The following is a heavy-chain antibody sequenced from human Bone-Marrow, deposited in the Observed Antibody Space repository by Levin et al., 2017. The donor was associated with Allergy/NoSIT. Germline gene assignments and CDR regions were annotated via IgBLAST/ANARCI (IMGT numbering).Heavy chain of an antibody. D-gene: IGHD2-15*01. CDR1: GYIFIDYY. J-gene: IGHJ4*02. CDR3: ARLVGVASDVLFHTDH. V-gene: IGHV1-2*02. CDR2: INPKSGDT. Sequence: ASVKVSCKASGYIFIDYYLHWVRQAPGRGLEWVGSINPKSGDTKYADRFQGRVTMTRDTSITTVYMELTRLASDDTAVLDFARLVGVASDVLFHTDHWGQGTLVTVSP.